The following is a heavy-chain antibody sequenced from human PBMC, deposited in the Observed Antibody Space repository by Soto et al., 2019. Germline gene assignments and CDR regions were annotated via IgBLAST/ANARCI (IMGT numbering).Heavy chain of an antibody. J-gene: IGHJ4*02. CDR2: IIPIFGTA. D-gene: IGHD6-19*01. V-gene: IGHV1-69*13. CDR1: GGTFSIYA. Sequence: GASVKVSCKASGGTFSIYAISWVRQAPGQGLEWMGGIIPIFGTANYAQKFQGRVTITADESTSTAYMELSSLRSEDTAVYYCARERGYSSGPSLSYFDYWGQGTLVTVSS. CDR3: ARERGYSSGPSLSYFDY.